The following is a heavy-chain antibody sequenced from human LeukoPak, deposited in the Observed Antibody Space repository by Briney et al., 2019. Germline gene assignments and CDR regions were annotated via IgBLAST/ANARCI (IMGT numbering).Heavy chain of an antibody. J-gene: IGHJ4*02. Sequence: PGGSLRLSCAASGFTFSSYGMHWVRQAPGKGLEWVAVIWYDRSNEYYGDSVKGRFTISRDNSKNTLFLQMNSLRAEDTAVYYCARRMGITATPYAYYFDSWGQGTLVTVSS. CDR2: IWYDRSNE. D-gene: IGHD1-7*01. CDR1: GFTFSSYG. CDR3: ARRMGITATPYAYYFDS. V-gene: IGHV3-33*01.